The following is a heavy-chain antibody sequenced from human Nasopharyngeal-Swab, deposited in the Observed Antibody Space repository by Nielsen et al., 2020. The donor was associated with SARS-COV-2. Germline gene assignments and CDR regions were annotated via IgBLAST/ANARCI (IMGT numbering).Heavy chain of an antibody. CDR2: IYYSGST. V-gene: IGHV4-59*08. Sequence: SETLSLTCSVSGGSISNYYWSWIRQPPGKGLQWIGYIYYSGSTNYNPSLKSRVTISVDTSKNQFSLKLSSVTAADTAVYYCARQSDYYYYGMDVWGQGTTSPYP. CDR3: ARQSDYYYYGMDV. J-gene: IGHJ6*02. CDR1: GGSISNYY.